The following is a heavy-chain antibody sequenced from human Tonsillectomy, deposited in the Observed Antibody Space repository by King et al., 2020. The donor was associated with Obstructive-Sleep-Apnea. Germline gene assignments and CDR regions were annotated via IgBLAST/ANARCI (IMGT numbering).Heavy chain of an antibody. J-gene: IGHJ5*02. Sequence: VQLQQWGAGLLKPSETLSLTCAVYGGSVSGYYWSWIRQPPGKGREWIGEINHSGSTNYNPSLTSRVTISVETSKNQFSLKLSSVTAADTAVYYCASLSGVAAKGNWFDPWGQGTLVTVSS. CDR2: INHSGST. CDR1: GGSVSGYY. CDR3: ASLSGVAAKGNWFDP. D-gene: IGHD2-15*01. V-gene: IGHV4-34*01.